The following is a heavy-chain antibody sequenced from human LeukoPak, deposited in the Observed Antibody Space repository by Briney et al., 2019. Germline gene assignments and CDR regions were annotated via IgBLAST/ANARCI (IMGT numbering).Heavy chain of an antibody. V-gene: IGHV4-4*02. CDR3: ARGTTEFDY. J-gene: IGHJ4*02. CDR2: TYHSGST. CDR1: PGSISSSNW. Sequence: SETLSLTSTVSPGSISSSNWWSWVGQPPGKGQDWIGETYHSGSTNYNPSLKSRVTISVDKSKNQFSLKLSSVTGADTAVYYCARGTTEFDYWGQGTLVSVPS. D-gene: IGHD4-17*01.